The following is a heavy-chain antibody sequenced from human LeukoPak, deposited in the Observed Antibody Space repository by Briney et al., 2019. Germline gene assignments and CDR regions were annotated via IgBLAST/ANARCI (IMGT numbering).Heavy chain of an antibody. Sequence: PSETLSLTCAVPSYSICRHYYWCWIRQPPGKGPEWIGSIYHTGITYYNPSLMSRVTISVDTSKNHFSLTLRSVTAADTAVYYCAKVAVGVTKSFDYWGRGTLVTVSS. J-gene: IGHJ4*02. CDR1: SYSICRHYY. CDR2: IYHTGIT. D-gene: IGHD1-26*01. V-gene: IGHV4-38-2*01. CDR3: AKVAVGVTKSFDY.